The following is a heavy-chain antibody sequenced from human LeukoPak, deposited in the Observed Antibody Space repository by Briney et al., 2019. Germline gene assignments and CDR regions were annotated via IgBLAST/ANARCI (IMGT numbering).Heavy chain of an antibody. D-gene: IGHD2-2*01. CDR2: INPSGGST. CDR3: ARRYCSSTSCYFRGDWFDP. J-gene: IGHJ5*02. V-gene: IGHV1-46*01. CDR1: GYTFTSYY. Sequence: ASVKVSCKASGYTFTSYYMHWVRQAPGQGLEWMGIINPSGGSTNYAQKFQGRVTMTRDTSTSTVYMELSSLRSEDTAVYYCARRYCSSTSCYFRGDWFDPWGQGTLVTVSS.